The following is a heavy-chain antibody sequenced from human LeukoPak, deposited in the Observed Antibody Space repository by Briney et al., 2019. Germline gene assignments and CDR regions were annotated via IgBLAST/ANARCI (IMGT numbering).Heavy chain of an antibody. V-gene: IGHV4-39*07. CDR2: INHSGST. D-gene: IGHD3-22*01. J-gene: IGHJ4*02. CDR1: GGSISSSSYY. Sequence: PSETLSLTCTVSGGSISSSSYYWGWIRQPPGKGLEWIGEINHSGSTNYNPSLKSRVTISVDTSKNQFSLKLSSVTAADTAVYYCARDYYDSSGYPFDYWGQGTLVTVSS. CDR3: ARDYYDSSGYPFDY.